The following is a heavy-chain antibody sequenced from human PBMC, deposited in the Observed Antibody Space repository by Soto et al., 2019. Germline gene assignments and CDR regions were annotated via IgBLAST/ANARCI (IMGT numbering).Heavy chain of an antibody. CDR1: GYSFTSYW. D-gene: IGHD3-3*01. V-gene: IGHV5-10-1*01. CDR3: AMEYDFWSGYYTVDDY. J-gene: IGHJ4*02. Sequence: GESLKISCKGSGYSFTSYWISWVRQMPGKGLEWMGRIDPSDSYTNYSPSFQGHVTISADKSISTAYLQWSSLKASDTAFFYCAMEYDFWSGYYTVDDYWGQGTLVTVSS. CDR2: IDPSDSYT.